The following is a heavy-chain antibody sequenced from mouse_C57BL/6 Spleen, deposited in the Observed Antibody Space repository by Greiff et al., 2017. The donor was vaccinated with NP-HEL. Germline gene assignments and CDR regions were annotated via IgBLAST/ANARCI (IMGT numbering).Heavy chain of an antibody. CDR2: INPSTGGT. CDR3: ARYEITNYYAMDY. J-gene: IGHJ4*01. Sequence: EVQLQQSGPELVKPGASVKISCKASGYSFTGYYMNWVKQSPEKSLEWIGEINPSTGGTTYNQKFKAKATLTVDKSSSTAYMQLKSLTSEDSAVYYCARYEITNYYAMDYWGQGTSVTVSS. D-gene: IGHD2-4*01. CDR1: GYSFTGYY. V-gene: IGHV1-42*01.